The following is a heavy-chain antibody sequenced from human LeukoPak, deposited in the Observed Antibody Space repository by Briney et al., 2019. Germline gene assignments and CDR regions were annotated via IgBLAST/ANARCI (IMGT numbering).Heavy chain of an antibody. J-gene: IGHJ5*02. Sequence: PSETLSLTCTVSGGSISSYYWSWIRQPPGKGLEWIGYIYYSGSTYYNPSLKSRVTIPVDTSKNQFSLKLSSVTAADTAVYYCARRAYCGGDCYLGHWFDPWGQGTLVTVSS. CDR3: ARRAYCGGDCYLGHWFDP. CDR2: IYYSGST. CDR1: GGSISSYY. D-gene: IGHD2-21*01. V-gene: IGHV4-59*04.